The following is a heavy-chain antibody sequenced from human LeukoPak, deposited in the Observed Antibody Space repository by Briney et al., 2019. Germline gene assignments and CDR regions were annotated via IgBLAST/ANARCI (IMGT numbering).Heavy chain of an antibody. CDR2: INHSGST. D-gene: IGHD3-10*01. Sequence: SETLSLTCAVYGGSFSGYYWSWIRQPPGKGLEWIGEINHSGSTNYNPSLKSRVTISVDTSKNQSSLKLSSVTAADTAVYYCARGPITMVRGALRYYYGMDVWGKGTTVTVSS. J-gene: IGHJ6*04. CDR3: ARGPITMVRGALRYYYGMDV. V-gene: IGHV4-34*01. CDR1: GGSFSGYY.